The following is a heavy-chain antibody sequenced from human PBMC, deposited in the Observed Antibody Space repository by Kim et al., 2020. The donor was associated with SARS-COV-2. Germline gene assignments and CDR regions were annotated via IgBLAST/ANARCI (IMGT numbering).Heavy chain of an antibody. J-gene: IGHJ6*03. CDR1: GGSISSSSYY. V-gene: IGHV4-39*01. D-gene: IGHD3-9*01. CDR2: IYYSGST. Sequence: SETLSLTCTVSGGSISSSSYYWGWIRQPPGKGLEWIGSIYYSGSTYYNPSLKSRVTISVDTSKNQFSLKLSSVTAADTAVYYCASPAVLRYFDWLSSPGGYYYMDVWGKGTTVTVSS. CDR3: ASPAVLRYFDWLSSPGGYYYMDV.